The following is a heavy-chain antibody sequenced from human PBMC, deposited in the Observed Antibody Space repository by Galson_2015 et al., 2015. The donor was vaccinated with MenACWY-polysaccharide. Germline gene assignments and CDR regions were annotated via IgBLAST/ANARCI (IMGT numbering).Heavy chain of an antibody. CDR2: INPNGGGT. Sequence: ASGYTFSDCYIHWVRQAPGQGLEWMGWINPNGGGTNYEQKYQARVTMTRDTSINTAYMELSRLSSDDTAVYYCTRGGGRYYVDYWGQGTLVTVSS. CDR3: TRGGGRYYVDY. D-gene: IGHD6-19*01. J-gene: IGHJ4*02. V-gene: IGHV1-2*02. CDR1: GYTFSDCY.